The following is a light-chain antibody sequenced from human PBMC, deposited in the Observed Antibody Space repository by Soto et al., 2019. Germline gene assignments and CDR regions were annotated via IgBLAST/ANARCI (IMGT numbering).Light chain of an antibody. CDR2: TAS. CDR3: LQARTVPRT. CDR1: RDIGDR. Sequence: DIQKTQSPSSVSASVGDRVTITWRASRDIGDRLAWFRHKPGKAPQLLIQTASTLVRETPSRFSGSGSGTDFLLTINNLQPEDFATYYCLQARTVPRTFGQGTRWIS. V-gene: IGKV1-12*01. J-gene: IGKJ1*01.